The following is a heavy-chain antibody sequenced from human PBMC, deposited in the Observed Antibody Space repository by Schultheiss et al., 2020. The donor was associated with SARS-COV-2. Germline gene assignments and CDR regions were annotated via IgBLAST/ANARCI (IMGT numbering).Heavy chain of an antibody. J-gene: IGHJ6*02. D-gene: IGHD3-16*01. V-gene: IGHV3-23*01. CDR3: ARDRRVIWGVWGMDV. Sequence: GGSLRLSCAASGFTFSSYVMSWVRQAPGKGLEWVSAISGSGSGTYYADSVKGRFTISRDNAKNSLYLQMNSLRAEDTAVYYCARDRRVIWGVWGMDVWGQGTTVTVSS. CDR1: GFTFSSYV. CDR2: ISGSGSGT.